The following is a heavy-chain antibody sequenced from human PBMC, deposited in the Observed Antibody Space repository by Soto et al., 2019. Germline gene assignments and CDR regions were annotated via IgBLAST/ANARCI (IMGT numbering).Heavy chain of an antibody. CDR2: ISSSSSYI. J-gene: IGHJ1*01. D-gene: IGHD2-15*01. CDR1: GFTFSSYS. CDR3: ASLAPTYCSGGSCYFSSEH. Sequence: GGSLRLSCAASGFTFSSYSMNWVRQSPGKGLEWVSSISSSSSYIYYADSVKGRFTISRDNAKNSLYLQMNSLRAEDTAVYYCASLAPTYCSGGSCYFSSEHWGQGTLVTVSS. V-gene: IGHV3-21*01.